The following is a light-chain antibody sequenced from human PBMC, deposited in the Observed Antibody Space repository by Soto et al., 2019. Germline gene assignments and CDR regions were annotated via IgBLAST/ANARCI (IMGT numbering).Light chain of an antibody. CDR1: QSISGN. V-gene: IGKV3-15*01. J-gene: IGKJ1*01. CDR3: PQYNNWPRP. CDR2: GAS. Sequence: RQAPGRLSISRDERATLSCRASQSISGNYLAWYQQKPGQAPRLLIYGASTRATGIPARFSGSGSGRELSLTFCCLHSEDFAVYYCPQYNNWPRPFNQGTKVDIK.